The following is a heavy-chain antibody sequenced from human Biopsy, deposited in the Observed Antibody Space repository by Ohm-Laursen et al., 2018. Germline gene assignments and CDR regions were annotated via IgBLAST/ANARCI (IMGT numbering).Heavy chain of an antibody. CDR2: IFYRGST. CDR1: GGSISNNNYY. V-gene: IGHV4-39*01. CDR3: ARDYDTSGYYYVS. D-gene: IGHD3-22*01. J-gene: IGHJ5*02. Sequence: SETLSLTCTVSGGSISNNNYYWGWIRQPPGKGLEWTGSIFYRGSTHYKPSLKSRVNISVDTSKNQFSLKLNSVTAADTAVYYCARDYDTSGYYYVSWGQGTLVTVSS.